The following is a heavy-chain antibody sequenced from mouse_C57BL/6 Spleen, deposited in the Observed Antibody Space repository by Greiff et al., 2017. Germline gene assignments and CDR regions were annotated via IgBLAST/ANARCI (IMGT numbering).Heavy chain of an antibody. CDR3: AGTGYDYDGSFAY. CDR2: IYPGSGST. Sequence: QVQLQQPGAELVKPGASVKMSCKASGYTFTSYWITWVKQRPGQGLEWTGDIYPGSGSTNYNEKFKSKATLTVDTSSSTAYMQLSSLTSEDSAVYYCAGTGYDYDGSFAYWGQGTLVTVSA. CDR1: GYTFTSYW. J-gene: IGHJ3*01. V-gene: IGHV1-55*01. D-gene: IGHD2-4*01.